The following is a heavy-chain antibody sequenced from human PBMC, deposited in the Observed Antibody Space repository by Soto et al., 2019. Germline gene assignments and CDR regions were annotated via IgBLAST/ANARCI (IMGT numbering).Heavy chain of an antibody. CDR3: ARGTAAGPYYYYGMDV. CDR2: INPNSGGT. J-gene: IGHJ6*02. D-gene: IGHD2-15*01. V-gene: IGHV1-2*02. CDR1: GYTFTGYN. Sequence: QVQLVQSGAEVKKPGASVKVSCKASGYTFTGYNMHWVQQAPGQGLEGMGWINPNSGGTNYAQKFQGRVTMTRDTSISTAYMELSRLRSDDTAVYYCARGTAAGPYYYYGMDVWGQGTTVTVSS.